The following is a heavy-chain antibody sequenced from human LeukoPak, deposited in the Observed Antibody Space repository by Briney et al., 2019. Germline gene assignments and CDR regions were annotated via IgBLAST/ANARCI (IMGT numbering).Heavy chain of an antibody. CDR3: AKVAVAGTNWFDP. J-gene: IGHJ5*02. Sequence: PGGSLRLSCAASGFTFITYSMSWVRQAPGKGLEWVSYISTSSSPIYYADSVKGRFTISIDNAKNSLYLQMNSLRAEDTAVYYCAKVAVAGTNWFDPWGQGTLVTVSS. V-gene: IGHV3-48*01. CDR2: ISTSSSPI. D-gene: IGHD6-19*01. CDR1: GFTFITYS.